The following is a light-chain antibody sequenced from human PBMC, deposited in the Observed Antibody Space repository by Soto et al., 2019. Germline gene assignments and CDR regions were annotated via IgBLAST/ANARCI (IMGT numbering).Light chain of an antibody. CDR1: QSLVDSDGYTF. V-gene: IGKV2-24*01. CDR2: RVS. CDR3: MQATQFPWT. Sequence: DIVMTQTPLSSPVTLGQPASISCRSSQSLVDSDGYTFLTWLQQRPGQPPRTLIYRVSNRLSGVPDRFSGSGAGTDFTLKISRVEAEDVGLYYCMQATQFPWTFDQGTRVEIK. J-gene: IGKJ1*01.